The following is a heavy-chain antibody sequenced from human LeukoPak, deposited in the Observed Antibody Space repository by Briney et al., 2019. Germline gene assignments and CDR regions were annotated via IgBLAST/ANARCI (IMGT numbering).Heavy chain of an antibody. CDR1: GGSISSSAYS. CDR2: IYDSGNT. CDR3: ARQYGPGYSSTWYFDY. D-gene: IGHD6-13*01. V-gene: IGHV4-39*01. J-gene: IGHJ4*02. Sequence: SETLSLTCTVSGGSISSSAYSWGWIRQPPGKGLDWIGNIYDSGNTYYNPSLKSRVTISVDTSKNQFSLKLNSVTAADTAVYYCARQYGPGYSSTWYFDYWGQGTLVAVSS.